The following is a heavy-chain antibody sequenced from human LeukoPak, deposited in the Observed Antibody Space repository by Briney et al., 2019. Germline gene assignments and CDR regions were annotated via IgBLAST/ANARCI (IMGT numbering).Heavy chain of an antibody. J-gene: IGHJ4*02. CDR2: INHRGST. CDR1: GGSFSGYY. V-gene: IGHV4-34*01. Sequence: SETLSLTCAVYGGSFSGYYWSWIRQPPGKGLEWIGEINHRGSTNYNPSLKSRVTISVDTSKNQFSLKLSSVTAADTAVYYCARGPISWAVVVPYFDYWGQGTLVTVSS. CDR3: ARGPISWAVVVPYFDY. D-gene: IGHD3-22*01.